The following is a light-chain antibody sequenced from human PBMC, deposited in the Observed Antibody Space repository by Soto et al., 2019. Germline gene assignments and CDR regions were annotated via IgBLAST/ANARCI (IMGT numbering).Light chain of an antibody. CDR1: KLGDKF. CDR3: QAWDTSGVV. Sequence: SYELTQPPSVSVSPGQTASITCSGDKLGDKFACWYQQKPGQSPVLVIYQDSKRPSGIPERFSGSNSGNTATLTISGTQAMDEADYYCQAWDTSGVVFGGGTKVIVL. CDR2: QDS. V-gene: IGLV3-1*01. J-gene: IGLJ2*01.